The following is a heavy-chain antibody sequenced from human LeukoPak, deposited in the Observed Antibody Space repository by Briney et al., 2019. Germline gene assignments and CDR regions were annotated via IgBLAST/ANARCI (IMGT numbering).Heavy chain of an antibody. Sequence: SETLSLTCAVYGGSFSGYYWSWIRQPPGKGLEWIGEINHSGSTNYNPSLKSRVTISVDTSKNQFSLKLSSVTAADTAVYYCARGGTCCSSTSCYKGRYYYYGMDVWGQGTTVTVSS. V-gene: IGHV4-34*01. D-gene: IGHD2-2*02. CDR1: GGSFSGYY. CDR3: ARGGTCCSSTSCYKGRYYYYGMDV. CDR2: INHSGST. J-gene: IGHJ6*02.